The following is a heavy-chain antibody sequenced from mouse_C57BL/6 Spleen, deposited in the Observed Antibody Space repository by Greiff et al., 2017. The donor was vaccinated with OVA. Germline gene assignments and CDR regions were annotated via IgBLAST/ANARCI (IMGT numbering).Heavy chain of an antibody. V-gene: IGHV5-17*01. J-gene: IGHJ2*01. D-gene: IGHD1-2*01. Sequence: EVKLVESGGGLVKPGGSLKLSCAASGFTFSDYGMHWVRQAPEKGLEWVAYISSGSSTIYYADTVKGQFTISRDNAKNTLFLHMTSLRSEDTAMYYCARPHYYGCYFDYWGQGTTLTISS. CDR2: ISSGSSTI. CDR3: ARPHYYGCYFDY. CDR1: GFTFSDYG.